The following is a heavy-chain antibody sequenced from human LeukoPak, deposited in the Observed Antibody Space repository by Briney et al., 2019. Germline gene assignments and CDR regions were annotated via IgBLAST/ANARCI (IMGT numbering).Heavy chain of an antibody. J-gene: IGHJ4*02. CDR3: ARHRYGHYFDY. D-gene: IGHD5-18*01. CDR1: GGSISISDSY. V-gene: IGHV4-39*01. Sequence: SETLSLTCTVSGGSISISDSYGGWIRQPPGKRREWLGTIYYSGNTYYIPSLKSRVTVSVETSKNHLSLNLSAVTAADTTVYYCARHRYGHYFDYWGQGTLVTVSS. CDR2: IYYSGNT.